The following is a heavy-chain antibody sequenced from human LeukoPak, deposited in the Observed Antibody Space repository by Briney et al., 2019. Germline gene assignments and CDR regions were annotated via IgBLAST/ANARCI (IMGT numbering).Heavy chain of an antibody. CDR1: GFTVVSHY. J-gene: IGHJ4*02. Sequence: GGSRGLSCAASGFTVVSHYMSGVRQAPGKGLEWVSLIYGGGTTYYADSVKGRFTISRDNSKNTLYLQMNSLRAEDTAVYYCARGMGSSWYYFDYWGQGTLVTVSS. V-gene: IGHV3-53*01. CDR3: ARGMGSSWYYFDY. CDR2: IYGGGTT. D-gene: IGHD6-13*01.